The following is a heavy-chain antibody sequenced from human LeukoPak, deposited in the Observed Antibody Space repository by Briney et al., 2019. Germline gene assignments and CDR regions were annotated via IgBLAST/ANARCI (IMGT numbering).Heavy chain of an antibody. CDR1: GGSISGYY. J-gene: IGHJ3*02. D-gene: IGHD3-16*02. V-gene: IGHV4-59*12. CDR3: ARERRGSIQPSIWGSYRYSAFDI. Sequence: SETLSLTCTVSGGSISGYYWSWIRQPPGKGLEWIGYIYYSGSTNYNPSLKSRVTISVDTSKNQFSLKLSSVTAADTAVYYCARERRGSIQPSIWGSYRYSAFDIWGQGTMVTVSS. CDR2: IYYSGST.